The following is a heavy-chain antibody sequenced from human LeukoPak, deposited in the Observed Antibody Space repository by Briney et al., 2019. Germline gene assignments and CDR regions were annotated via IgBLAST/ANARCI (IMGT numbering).Heavy chain of an antibody. D-gene: IGHD2-15*01. Sequence: SETLSLTCAVYGGSFSGYYWSWLRQPPGKGLEWIGEINHSGSTNYNPSLKSRVTISVDTSKNQFSLKLSSVTAADTAVYYCARDRSQYCSGGSCYYFPRRRAFDIWGQGTMVTVSS. J-gene: IGHJ3*02. V-gene: IGHV4-34*01. CDR3: ARDRSQYCSGGSCYYFPRRRAFDI. CDR1: GGSFSGYY. CDR2: INHSGST.